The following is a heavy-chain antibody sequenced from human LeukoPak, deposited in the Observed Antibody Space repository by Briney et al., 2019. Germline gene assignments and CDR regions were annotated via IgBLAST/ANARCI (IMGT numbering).Heavy chain of an antibody. CDR2: ISYDGSNK. J-gene: IGHJ6*03. V-gene: IGHV3-30*04. D-gene: IGHD1-26*01. CDR1: GFTFSSYA. Sequence: GGSLRLSCAASGFTFSSYAMHWVRQAPGKGLEWVAVISYDGSNKYYADSVKGRFTISRDNSKNTLYLQMNSLRAEDTAVYYCAKCDRKWELLIGDYYYYMDVWGKGTTVTVSS. CDR3: AKCDRKWELLIGDYYYYMDV.